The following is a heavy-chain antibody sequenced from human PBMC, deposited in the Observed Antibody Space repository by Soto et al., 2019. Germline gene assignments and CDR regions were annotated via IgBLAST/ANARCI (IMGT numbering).Heavy chain of an antibody. CDR1: GGTFSSYT. CDR3: ARELADSSGYYPYYFDY. V-gene: IGHV1-69*04. Sequence: SVKVSCKASGGTFSSYTISWVRQAPGQGLEWMGRIIPILGIANYAQKFQGRVTITADKSTSTAYMELSSLRSEDTAVYYCARELADSSGYYPYYFDYWGQGTLVTVSS. J-gene: IGHJ4*02. CDR2: IIPILGIA. D-gene: IGHD3-22*01.